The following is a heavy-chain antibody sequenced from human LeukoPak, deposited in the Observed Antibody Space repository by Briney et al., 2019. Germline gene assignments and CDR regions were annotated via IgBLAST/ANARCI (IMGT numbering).Heavy chain of an antibody. Sequence: SETLSFTCTVSGGSISSSTYYWGWIRQPPGKGLEWIGSISYSGSTYYNPSLKSRVTISVDTSKNQFSLKLSSVTAADTAVYFCARGDSDTSGYYYNYFDYWGQGTLVTVSS. CDR2: ISYSGST. CDR3: ARGDSDTSGYYYNYFDY. CDR1: GGSISSSTYY. V-gene: IGHV4-39*01. J-gene: IGHJ4*02. D-gene: IGHD3-22*01.